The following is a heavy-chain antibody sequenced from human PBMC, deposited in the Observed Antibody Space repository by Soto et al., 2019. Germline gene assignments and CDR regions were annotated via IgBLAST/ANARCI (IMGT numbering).Heavy chain of an antibody. V-gene: IGHV3-9*01. CDR2: ISWNSGSI. CDR3: AKDIGPYYGMDV. J-gene: IGHJ6*02. CDR1: GFTFDDYS. Sequence: GGSLRLSCAASGFTFDDYSMHWVRQAPGKGLEWVSGISWNSGSIGYADSVKGRFTISRDNAKNSLYLQMNSLRAEDTALYYCAKDIGPYYGMDVWGQGTTVTVSS. D-gene: IGHD3-16*01.